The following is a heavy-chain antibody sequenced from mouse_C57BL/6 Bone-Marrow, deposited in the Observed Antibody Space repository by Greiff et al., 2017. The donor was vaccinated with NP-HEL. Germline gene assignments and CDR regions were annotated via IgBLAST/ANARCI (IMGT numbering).Heavy chain of an antibody. CDR3: ARHGTGFFYFDY. V-gene: IGHV1-62-2*01. CDR2: IYPGSGSI. D-gene: IGHD4-1*01. CDR1: GYTFTEYT. Sequence: QVQLQQSGAELVKPGASVKLSCKASGYTFTEYTIHWVKQRSGQGLEWIGWIYPGSGSIKYNEKFTDKATLTADKSYSTVYMELSRFSSDDSAVYFCARHGTGFFYFDYWGQCTTLTVSS. J-gene: IGHJ2*01.